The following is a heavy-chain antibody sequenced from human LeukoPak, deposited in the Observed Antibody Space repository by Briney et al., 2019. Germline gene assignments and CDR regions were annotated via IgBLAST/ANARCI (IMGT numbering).Heavy chain of an antibody. CDR3: ARLSGGYSKFDL. Sequence: GGSLRLSCAASGFIFSDYWVHWVRQAPGKGLDWVSRVSSDGYSTDYADSVKGRFTISRDSAENTLFLQMNSLRAEDTAVYYCARLSGGYSKFDLWGQGTLVTVSS. V-gene: IGHV3-74*01. CDR1: GFIFSDYW. D-gene: IGHD2-21*02. CDR2: VSSDGYST. J-gene: IGHJ5*02.